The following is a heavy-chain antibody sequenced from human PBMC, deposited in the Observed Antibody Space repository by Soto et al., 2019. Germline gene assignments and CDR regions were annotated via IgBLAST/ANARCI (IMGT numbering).Heavy chain of an antibody. CDR3: AREVYDYVWGSYHTHDAFHI. V-gene: IGHV1-69*01. Sequence: QVQLVQSGAEVKKPGSSVKVSCKASGGTFSSYAISWVRQAPGQGLEWMGGIIPIFGPANYAQEFQGRVTISADEYTSTAYMELSSLSSEDTAVYYCAREVYDYVWGSYHTHDAFHIWGQGTMVTVSS. J-gene: IGHJ3*02. CDR1: GGTFSSYA. CDR2: IIPIFGPA. D-gene: IGHD3-16*02.